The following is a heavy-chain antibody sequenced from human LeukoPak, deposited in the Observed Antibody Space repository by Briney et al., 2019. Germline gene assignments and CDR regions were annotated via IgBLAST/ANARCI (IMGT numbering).Heavy chain of an antibody. V-gene: IGHV3-7*05. Sequence: PGGSLRLSCVVPGFTFSSFWVHWVRQAPGKGLEWVANIKQDASEIHYLDSVKGRFTISRDNAKNSLYLQMNSLRVEDTAVYYCAGGSGFLFNNWGQGTLVAVSS. CDR3: AGGSGFLFNN. CDR1: GFTFSSFW. J-gene: IGHJ4*02. D-gene: IGHD5-12*01. CDR2: IKQDASEI.